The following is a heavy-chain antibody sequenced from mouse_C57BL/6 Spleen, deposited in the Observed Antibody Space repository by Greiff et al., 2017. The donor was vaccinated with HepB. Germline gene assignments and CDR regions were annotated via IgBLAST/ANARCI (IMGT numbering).Heavy chain of an antibody. CDR3: ASLYYGTRYFDV. D-gene: IGHD1-1*01. Sequence: QVQLKQPGAELVMPGASVKLSCKASGYTFTSYWMHWVKQRPGQGLEWIGEIDPSDSYTNYNQKFKGKSTLTVDKSSSTAYMQLSSLTSEDSAVYYCASLYYGTRYFDVWGTGTTVTVSS. CDR2: IDPSDSYT. V-gene: IGHV1-69*01. CDR1: GYTFTSYW. J-gene: IGHJ1*03.